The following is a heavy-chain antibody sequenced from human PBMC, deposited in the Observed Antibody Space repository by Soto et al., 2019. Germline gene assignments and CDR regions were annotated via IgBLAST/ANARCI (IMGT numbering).Heavy chain of an antibody. J-gene: IGHJ6*02. CDR1: GFTFSSYS. Sequence: GGSLRLSCAASGFTFSSYSMNWVRQAPWKGLEWVSSISSSSIYIYYADSVKGRFTISRDNAKNSLYLQMNSLRAEDTAVYYCARYCTNGVCHRYYYGMDVWGQGTTVTVYS. CDR2: ISSSSIYI. V-gene: IGHV3-21*01. D-gene: IGHD2-8*01. CDR3: ARYCTNGVCHRYYYGMDV.